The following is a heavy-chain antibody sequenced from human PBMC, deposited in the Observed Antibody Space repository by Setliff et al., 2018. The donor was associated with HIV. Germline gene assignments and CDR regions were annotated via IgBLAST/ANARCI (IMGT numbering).Heavy chain of an antibody. V-gene: IGHV1-2*02. Sequence: GASVKVSCKASGYTFTGYDMHWVRQAPGQGLEWMGWINPNSGGTNYAQKFQGRVTMTRDTSISTAYMELSRLRSDDTAVYYCARDQGYYDSSGYYYVGDAFDIWGQGTMVTVSS. CDR3: ARDQGYYDSSGYYYVGDAFDI. D-gene: IGHD3-22*01. CDR2: INPNSGGT. J-gene: IGHJ3*02. CDR1: GYTFTGYD.